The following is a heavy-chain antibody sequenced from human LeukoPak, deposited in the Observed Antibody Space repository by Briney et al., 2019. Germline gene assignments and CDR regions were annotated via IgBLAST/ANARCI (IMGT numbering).Heavy chain of an antibody. V-gene: IGHV4-59*01. CDR1: GGSISSYY. CDR2: VYYSGST. D-gene: IGHD3-10*01. J-gene: IGHJ5*02. Sequence: SETLSLTCTVSGGSISSYYWSWIRQPPGKGLEWIGYVYYSGSTNYNPSLKSRVTISVDTSKNQFSLKLSSVTAADTAVYYCARSSGPMVTVWFDPWGQGTLVTVSS. CDR3: ARSSGPMVTVWFDP.